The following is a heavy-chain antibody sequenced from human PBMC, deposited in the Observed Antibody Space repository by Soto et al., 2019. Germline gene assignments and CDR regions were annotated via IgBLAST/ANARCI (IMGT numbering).Heavy chain of an antibody. D-gene: IGHD3-9*01. CDR3: ARDRGRYFDWLSNYYYGMDV. V-gene: IGHV3-21*01. Sequence: EVQLVESGGGLVKPGGSLRLSCAASGFTFSSYSMNWVRQAPGKGLEWVSSISSSSSYIYYADSVKGRFTISRDNAKNSLXXQXXXXXXXXTAVYYCARDRGRYFDWLSNYYYGMDVWGQGTTVTVSS. CDR2: ISSSSSYI. CDR1: GFTFSSYS. J-gene: IGHJ6*02.